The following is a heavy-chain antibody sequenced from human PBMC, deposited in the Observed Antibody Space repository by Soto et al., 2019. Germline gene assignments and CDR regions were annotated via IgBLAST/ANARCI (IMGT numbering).Heavy chain of an antibody. CDR2: VSAYNGNT. CDR3: ARASRYYWNYMMY. CDR1: GYTFSNDA. V-gene: IGHV1-18*01. D-gene: IGHD1-7*01. Sequence: QVQLVQSGAEVKKPGASVKVSCKASGYTFSNDAITWVRQAPAQGLEWMGWVSAYNGNTNYAQKFKGRVTMTTDTSTSTAYMEIRSLRYDDTAVYFCARASRYYWNYMMYWGQGTLVTVSS. J-gene: IGHJ4*02.